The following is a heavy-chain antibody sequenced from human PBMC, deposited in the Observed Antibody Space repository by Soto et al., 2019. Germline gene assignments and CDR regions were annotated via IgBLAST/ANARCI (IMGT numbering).Heavy chain of an antibody. D-gene: IGHD3-10*01. J-gene: IGHJ4*02. CDR3: ATSRHGYYYLSF. Sequence: ASVKVSCKASGYTFTSYAMHWVRQAPGQRLEWMGWINAGNGNTKYSQKFQGRVTITRDTSASTAYMELSSLRSEDTAVYYCATSRHGYYYLSFCGQGTLVTVSS. CDR1: GYTFTSYA. CDR2: INAGNGNT. V-gene: IGHV1-3*01.